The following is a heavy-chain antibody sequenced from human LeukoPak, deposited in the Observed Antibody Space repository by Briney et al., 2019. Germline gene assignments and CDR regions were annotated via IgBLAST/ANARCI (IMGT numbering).Heavy chain of an antibody. CDR1: GYSIRSGYY. D-gene: IGHD3-16*01. J-gene: IGHJ4*02. CDR2: IFHSGNT. V-gene: IGHV4-38-2*02. Sequence: TLSLTCTVSGYSIRSGYYWGWIRQRPGKGLEWIGSIFHSGNTYYSPSLKSRVTTSVDTSKNQFSLKLNSMTATDTAVYYCARVRGWKVGGAVTFADIDYWGQGTLVTVSS. CDR3: ARVRGWKVGGAVTFADIDY.